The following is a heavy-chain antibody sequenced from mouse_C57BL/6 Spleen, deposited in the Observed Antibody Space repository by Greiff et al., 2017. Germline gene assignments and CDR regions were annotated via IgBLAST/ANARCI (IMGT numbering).Heavy chain of an antibody. CDR2: ISYDGSN. CDR3: ARAYSKYYYAMDY. Sequence: DVPLQESGPGLVKPSQSLSLTCSVTGYSITSGYYWNWIRQFPGNKLEWMGYISYDGSNNYNPSLKNRISITRDTSKNQFFLKLNSVTTEDTATYYCARAYSKYYYAMDYWGQGTSVTVSS. D-gene: IGHD2-5*01. V-gene: IGHV3-6*01. J-gene: IGHJ4*01. CDR1: GYSITSGYY.